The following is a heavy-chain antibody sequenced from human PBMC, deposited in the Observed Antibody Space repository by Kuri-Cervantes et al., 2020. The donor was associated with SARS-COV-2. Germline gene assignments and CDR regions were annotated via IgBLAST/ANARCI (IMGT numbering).Heavy chain of an antibody. CDR3: ARVVAAAGRLWFDP. D-gene: IGHD2-15*01. V-gene: IGHV3-23*01. Sequence: GESLKISCEASGFILGSYGMTRVRQAPGKGLQWVSSISAGGGRTDYADSVKGRFTISRDNSKKMVFLQMDKLRDEDAALYYCARVVAAAGRLWFDPWGQGTPVTSPQ. CDR1: GFILGSYG. CDR2: ISAGGGRT. J-gene: IGHJ5*02.